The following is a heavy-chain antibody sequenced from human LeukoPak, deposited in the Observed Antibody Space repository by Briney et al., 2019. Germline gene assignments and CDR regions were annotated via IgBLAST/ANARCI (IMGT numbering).Heavy chain of an antibody. CDR3: ASGGMGARKYYSDPFHY. CDR2: LYSAGST. CDR1: GFTVSSSY. J-gene: IGHJ4*02. V-gene: IGHV3-53*01. Sequence: GGSLRLSCAASGFTVSSSYMSWVRQAPGKGLEWVPILYSAGSTYYADSVRGRFTIARDSSKNTVFLQMNSLRAEDTAVYYCASGGMGARKYYSDPFHYWGQGTLVTVSS. D-gene: IGHD3-10*01.